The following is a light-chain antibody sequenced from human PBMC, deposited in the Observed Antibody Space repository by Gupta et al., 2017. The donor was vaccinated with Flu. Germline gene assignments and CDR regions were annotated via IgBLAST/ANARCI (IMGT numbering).Light chain of an antibody. CDR2: AAS. CDR3: QQSYS. Sequence: MTQSPSSLSASVGDRVTITCRASQSISSYLNWYQQKPGEASKLLIYAASSLQSGVPSRFSGSGSGTDFTLTISSLQPEDFATYYCQQSYSFGGGTKVEIK. CDR1: QSISSY. V-gene: IGKV1-39*01. J-gene: IGKJ4*01.